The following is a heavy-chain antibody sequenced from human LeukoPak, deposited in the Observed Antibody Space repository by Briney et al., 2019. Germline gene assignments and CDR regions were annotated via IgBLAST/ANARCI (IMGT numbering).Heavy chain of an antibody. Sequence: SQTLSLTCAVSGGSISSGGYSWSWIRQPPGKGLEWIGYIYHSGSTYYNPSFKSRVTISVDRSKNQFSLKLSSVTAADTAVYYCARGISSSSEIDYWGQGTLVTVSS. CDR2: IYHSGST. D-gene: IGHD6-6*01. CDR3: ARGISSSSEIDY. J-gene: IGHJ4*02. CDR1: GGSISSGGYS. V-gene: IGHV4-30-2*01.